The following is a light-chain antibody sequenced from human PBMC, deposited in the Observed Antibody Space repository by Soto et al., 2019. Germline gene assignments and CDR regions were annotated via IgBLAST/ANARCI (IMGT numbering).Light chain of an antibody. V-gene: IGLV4-69*01. J-gene: IGLJ3*02. Sequence: QPVLTQSPSASASLGASVKLTCTLSSGHSSYAIAWHQQQPEKDPRYLMKLNSDGSHSKWDGIPDRFSGSSSGAERYLTISSLQSEDEADYYCQTWGTGPWVFGGGTKLTVL. CDR2: LNSDGSH. CDR1: SGHSSYA. CDR3: QTWGTGPWV.